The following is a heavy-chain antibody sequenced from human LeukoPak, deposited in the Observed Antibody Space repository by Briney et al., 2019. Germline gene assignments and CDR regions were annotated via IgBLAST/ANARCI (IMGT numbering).Heavy chain of an antibody. CDR1: GFTFDDYG. J-gene: IGHJ6*03. V-gene: IGHV3-20*04. D-gene: IGHD6-19*01. CDR2: INWNGGGT. CDR3: TTEGAVAGTYYYYMDV. Sequence: GGSLRLSCAASGFTFDDYGMSWVRQTPGKGLEWVSGINWNGGGTGYADSVKGRFTISRDNAKNSLYLQMNSLKTEDTAVYYCTTEGAVAGTYYYYMDVWGKGTTVTVSS.